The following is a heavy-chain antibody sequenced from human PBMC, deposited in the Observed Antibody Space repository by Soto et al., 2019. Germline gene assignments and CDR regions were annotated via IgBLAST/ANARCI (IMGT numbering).Heavy chain of an antibody. CDR3: AKDQYSGSYFPVNWFDP. D-gene: IGHD1-26*01. J-gene: IGHJ5*02. CDR1: GFTFSSYG. V-gene: IGHV3-30*18. CDR2: ISYDGSNK. Sequence: QVQLVESEGGVVQPGRSLRLSCAASGFTFSSYGMHWVRQAPGKGLEWVAVISYDGSNKYYADSVKGRFTISRDNSKNTLYLQMNSLRAEDTAVYYCAKDQYSGSYFPVNWFDPWGQGTLVTVSS.